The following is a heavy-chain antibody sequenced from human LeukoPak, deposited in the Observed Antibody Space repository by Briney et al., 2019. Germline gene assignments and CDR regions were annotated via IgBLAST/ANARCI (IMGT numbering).Heavy chain of an antibody. CDR1: GYTFTGYY. CDR2: INPHSGGT. J-gene: IGHJ4*02. V-gene: IGHV1-2*02. Sequence: GASVKVSCKASGYTFTGYYIHWVRQAPGQGLEWMGWINPHSGGTNYAQKFQGRVTMTRDTSISTAYMELSSLRSEDTAVYYCARDQVGDIVASGEDYWGQGTLVTVSS. D-gene: IGHD5-12*01. CDR3: ARDQVGDIVASGEDY.